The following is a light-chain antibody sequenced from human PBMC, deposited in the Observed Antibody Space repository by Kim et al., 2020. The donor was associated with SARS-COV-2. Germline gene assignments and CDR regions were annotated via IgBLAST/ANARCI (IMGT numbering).Light chain of an antibody. J-gene: IGLJ2*01. V-gene: IGLV3-1*01. CDR3: QAWDSSIVV. CDR2: QDS. Sequence: SVSPGQTASITCSGDKWGDKYVCWYQQKPGQSPVLVIYQDSKRPSGIPERFSGSNSGNTATLTISGTQAMDEADYYCQAWDSSIVVFGGGTQLTVL. CDR1: KWGDKY.